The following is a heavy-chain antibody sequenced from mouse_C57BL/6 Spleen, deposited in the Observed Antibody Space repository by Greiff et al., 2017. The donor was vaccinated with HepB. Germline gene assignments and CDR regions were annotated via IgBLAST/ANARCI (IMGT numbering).Heavy chain of an antibody. Sequence: EVKLMESGGGLVQPGGSLKLSCAASGFTFSDYYMYWVRQTPEKRLEWVAYISNGGGSTYYPDTVKGRFTISRDNAKNTLYLQMSRLKSEDTAMYYCARRNYGGFDVWGTGTTVTVSS. CDR1: GFTFSDYY. CDR3: ARRNYGGFDV. V-gene: IGHV5-12*01. J-gene: IGHJ1*03. CDR2: ISNGGGST. D-gene: IGHD2-1*01.